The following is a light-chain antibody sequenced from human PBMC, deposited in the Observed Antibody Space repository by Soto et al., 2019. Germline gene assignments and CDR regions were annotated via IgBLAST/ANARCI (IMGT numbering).Light chain of an antibody. Sequence: QSVLAQPASVSGSPGQSITISCSGTSSGVGSYNHVAWYQQFPGKTPKLIIYEVTYRPSGVSHRFSASKSGNTASLTISGLQAEDEADYYCISYTGSSTSYVFGTGTKVTVL. CDR3: ISYTGSSTSYV. J-gene: IGLJ1*01. V-gene: IGLV2-14*01. CDR2: EVT. CDR1: SSGVGSYNH.